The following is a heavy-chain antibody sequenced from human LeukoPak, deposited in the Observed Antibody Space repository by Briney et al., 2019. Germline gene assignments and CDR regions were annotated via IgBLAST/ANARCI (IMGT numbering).Heavy chain of an antibody. CDR3: ARPKYSSSWDAFDI. V-gene: IGHV1-2*02. D-gene: IGHD6-13*01. Sequence: ASVKVSCKASGYTFTGYYIHWVRQAPGQGREWMGWINPNSGDTKYAQKFQGRVTMTRDTSISTAYMELSRLRSVDTAVYYCARPKYSSSWDAFDIWGPGTMVTVSS. CDR1: GYTFTGYY. J-gene: IGHJ3*02. CDR2: INPNSGDT.